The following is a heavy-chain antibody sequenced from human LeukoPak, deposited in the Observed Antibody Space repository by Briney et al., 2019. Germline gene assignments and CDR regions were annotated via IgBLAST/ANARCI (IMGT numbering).Heavy chain of an antibody. D-gene: IGHD3-22*01. J-gene: IGHJ4*02. CDR2: IKQDGSEK. CDR3: ARDSGYYYDSSGYLGDY. CDR1: GFTFRSYW. V-gene: IGHV3-7*01. Sequence: GGSLRLSCAASGFTFRSYWMSWVRQAPGKGLEWVANIKQDGSEKYYVDSVKGRFTISRDNAKNSLYLQMNSLRAEDTAVYYCARDSGYYYDSSGYLGDYWGQRTLVTVSS.